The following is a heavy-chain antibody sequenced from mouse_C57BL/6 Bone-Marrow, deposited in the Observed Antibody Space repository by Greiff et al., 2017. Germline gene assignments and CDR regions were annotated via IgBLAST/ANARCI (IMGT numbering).Heavy chain of an antibody. CDR1: GYTFTSYW. CDR2: IDPSDSYT. CDR3: ARDGYYAWFAY. J-gene: IGHJ3*01. Sequence: QVQLQQPGAELVKPGASVKLSCKASGYTFTSYWMQWVKQRPGPGLEWIGEIDPSDSYTNYNQKFKGKATLTVDTSSSTAYMQLSSLTSEDSAVYYCARDGYYAWFAYWGQGTLVTVSA. V-gene: IGHV1-50*01. D-gene: IGHD2-3*01.